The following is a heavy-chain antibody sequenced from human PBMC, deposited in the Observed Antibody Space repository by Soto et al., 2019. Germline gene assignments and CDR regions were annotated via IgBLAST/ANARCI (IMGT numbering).Heavy chain of an antibody. CDR1: GFAFDYAW. Sequence: EVQLVESGGGFVKPGGSLRLSCAASGFAFDYAWMNWVRQAPGKGLEWVGRIMSKASGGTTDYAAPVKGRFIISRDDSESTLYSQMSSLQTDDTAVYYCAGRTGRTDFDYWGQGTLVTVSS. D-gene: IGHD1-1*01. J-gene: IGHJ4*02. CDR2: IMSKASGGTT. V-gene: IGHV3-15*01. CDR3: AGRTGRTDFDY.